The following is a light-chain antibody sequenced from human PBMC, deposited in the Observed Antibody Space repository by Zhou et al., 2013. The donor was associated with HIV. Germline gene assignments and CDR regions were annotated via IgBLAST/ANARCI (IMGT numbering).Light chain of an antibody. CDR1: QSVSSY. J-gene: IGKJ1*01. CDR2: GAS. Sequence: EIVLTQSPATLSLSPGERATLSCRASQSVSSYLAWYQQKPGQAPRLLIFGASSRATGIPDRFSGSGSGTDFTLTISRLEPEDFAVYYCQQYDSSIPTFGQGTKVEIK. CDR3: QQYDSSIPT. V-gene: IGKV3-20*01.